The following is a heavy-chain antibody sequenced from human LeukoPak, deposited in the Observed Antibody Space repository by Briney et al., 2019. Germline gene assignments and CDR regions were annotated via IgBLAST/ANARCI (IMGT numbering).Heavy chain of an antibody. CDR1: GVTFTSLW. J-gene: IGHJ2*01. Sequence: GGSLRLSCAASGVTFTSLWMTWFHQTPGKGLEWVADLNQDGSEEHYVASVKGRFTISRDSTSLYLQMNSLRAEDTAVYYCAGGQGWHFHLWGRGTLITVSS. CDR3: AGGQGWHFHL. D-gene: IGHD2-15*01. CDR2: LNQDGSEE. V-gene: IGHV3-7*01.